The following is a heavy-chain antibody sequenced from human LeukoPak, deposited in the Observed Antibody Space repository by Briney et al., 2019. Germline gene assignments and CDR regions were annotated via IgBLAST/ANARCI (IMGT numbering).Heavy chain of an antibody. CDR1: GGSISSGGYS. CDR2: IYHSGST. V-gene: IGHV4-30-2*01. Sequence: PSQTLSLTCAVSGGSISSGGYSWSWIRQPPGKGLEWIGYIYHSGSTYYNPSLKSRVTISVDRSKNQFSLKLSSVTAADTAVYYCARDYVTPGITGTTSPLDYWGQGILVSVSS. J-gene: IGHJ4*02. D-gene: IGHD1-7*01. CDR3: ARDYVTPGITGTTSPLDY.